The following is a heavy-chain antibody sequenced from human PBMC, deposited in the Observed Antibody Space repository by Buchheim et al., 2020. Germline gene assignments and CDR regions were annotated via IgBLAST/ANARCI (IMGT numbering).Heavy chain of an antibody. CDR1: GFTFTSSA. D-gene: IGHD3-10*01. J-gene: IGHJ4*02. CDR3: AAVGWFGDKYFDY. CDR2: IVVGSGNP. V-gene: IGHV1-58*01. Sequence: QMQLVQSGPEVKKPGTSVKVSCKASGFTFTSSAVQWVRQARGQRLEWIGWIVVGSGNPNYAQKFQERVTITRDMSTSTAYMELSSLGSEDTAVYYWAAVGWFGDKYFDYWGQGTL.